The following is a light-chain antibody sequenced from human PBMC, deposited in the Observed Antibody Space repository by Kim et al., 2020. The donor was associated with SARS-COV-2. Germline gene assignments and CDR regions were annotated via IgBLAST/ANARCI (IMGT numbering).Light chain of an antibody. CDR3: QQRGNWPLT. J-gene: IGKJ1*01. Sequence: SLSPGERATLSFRASQSVGSSFAWYQQKPGQAPRLLIYDTFSRATGIPARFSASGSGTDFTLTISSLEPEDFAVYYCQQRGNWPLTFGQGTRVEIQ. CDR2: DTF. V-gene: IGKV3-11*01. CDR1: QSVGSS.